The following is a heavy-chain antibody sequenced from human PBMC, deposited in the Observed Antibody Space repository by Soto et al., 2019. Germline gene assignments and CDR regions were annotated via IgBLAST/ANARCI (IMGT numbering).Heavy chain of an antibody. D-gene: IGHD3-10*01. CDR1: GLTVRSNY. V-gene: IGHV3-53*01. CDR3: ARTYYSGSYLSDF. CDR2: LYRDGRS. Sequence: PGGSLRPSCEVSGLTVRSNYINWVRQAPGKGLEWVSILYRDGRSYFADCVKGGFTVSRDGLKITLYLQVNSLGAEDTAVYYCARTYYSGSYLSDFWGQGTLVTVSS. J-gene: IGHJ4*02.